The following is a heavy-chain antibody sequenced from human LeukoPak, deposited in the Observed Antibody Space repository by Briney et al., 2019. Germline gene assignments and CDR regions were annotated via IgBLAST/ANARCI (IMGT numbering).Heavy chain of an antibody. J-gene: IGHJ6*03. V-gene: IGHV3-48*03. D-gene: IGHD1-7*01. CDR1: GFTFSSYE. CDR2: ISSSGSTI. CDR3: AREGTGTTARYYYYMDV. Sequence: GGSLRLSCAASGFTFSSYEMNWVRQAPGKGLEWVSYISSSGSTIYYADSVKGRFTISRDNVKNSLYLQMNSLRAEDTAVYYCAREGTGTTARYYYYMDVWGKGTTVTVSS.